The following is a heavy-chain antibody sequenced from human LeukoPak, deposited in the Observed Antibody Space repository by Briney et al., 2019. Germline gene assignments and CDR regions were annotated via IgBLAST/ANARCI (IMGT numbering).Heavy chain of an antibody. CDR1: GGSISSSSYY. D-gene: IGHD4-23*01. CDR3: ARVAVADAFDI. CDR2: IYTSGST. V-gene: IGHV4-61*02. J-gene: IGHJ3*02. Sequence: SETLSLTCTASGGSISSSSYYWSWIRQPAGKGLEWIGRIYTSGSTNYNPSLKRRVTMSVDTSKNQFSLKLSSVTAADTAVYYCARVAVADAFDIWGQGTMVTVSS.